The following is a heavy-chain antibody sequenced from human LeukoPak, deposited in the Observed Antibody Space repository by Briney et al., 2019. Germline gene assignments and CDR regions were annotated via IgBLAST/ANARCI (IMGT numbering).Heavy chain of an antibody. D-gene: IGHD2-8*01. CDR3: AKPGYCSNATSCLNWFDP. Sequence: GRSLRLSCAASGFTFSSYGMHWVRQAPGKGLEWVALIWYDGSDKYYADSVKGRFTISRDNSKNTLYLQMNSLRAEDTAVYYCAKPGYCSNATSCLNWFDPWGQGTLVTVSS. J-gene: IGHJ5*02. V-gene: IGHV3-33*06. CDR1: GFTFSSYG. CDR2: IWYDGSDK.